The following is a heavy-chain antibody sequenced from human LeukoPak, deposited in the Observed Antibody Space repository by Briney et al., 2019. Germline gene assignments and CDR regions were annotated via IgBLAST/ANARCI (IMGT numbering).Heavy chain of an antibody. D-gene: IGHD2-2*03. J-gene: IGHJ6*03. CDR3: ARIGYCTSTSCLGDYMDV. Sequence: GGSLRLSCAASGFTFSSYAMSWVRQAPGKGLEWVSAISGSGGSTYYADSVKGRFTISRDNAKNSLYLQMNSLTAEDTAVYYCARIGYCTSTSCLGDYMDVWGKGTTVTVSS. CDR1: GFTFSSYA. V-gene: IGHV3-23*01. CDR2: ISGSGGST.